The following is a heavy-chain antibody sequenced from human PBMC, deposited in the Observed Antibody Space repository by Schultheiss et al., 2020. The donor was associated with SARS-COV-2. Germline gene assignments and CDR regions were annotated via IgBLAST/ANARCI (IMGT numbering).Heavy chain of an antibody. CDR1: GGSISSSNW. CDR3: ARETLSSSTMEHFDY. J-gene: IGHJ4*02. V-gene: IGHV3-74*01. Sequence: ETLSLTCTVSGGSISSSNWWSWVRQPPGKGLEWVSRINSDGSSTSYADSVKGRFTISRDNAKNTLYLQMDSLTAEDTAVYYCARETLSSSTMEHFDYWGQGTLVTVSS. D-gene: IGHD6-6*01. CDR2: INSDGSST.